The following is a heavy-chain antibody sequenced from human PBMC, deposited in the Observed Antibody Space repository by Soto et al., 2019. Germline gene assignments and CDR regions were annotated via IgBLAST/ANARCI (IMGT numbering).Heavy chain of an antibody. J-gene: IGHJ4*02. CDR3: ARAIPYYYGSGSPVV. CDR1: GGTFSSSA. D-gene: IGHD3-10*01. Sequence: QVPLVQSGAAVKKPGSSVKVSCKASGGTFSSSAISWVRQAPGQGLEWMGGLIPIFGTANYAQKFQGRVTITADESTSTAYRELSSLRSEDTAVYYCARAIPYYYGSGSPVVWGQGTLVTVSS. V-gene: IGHV1-69*01. CDR2: LIPIFGTA.